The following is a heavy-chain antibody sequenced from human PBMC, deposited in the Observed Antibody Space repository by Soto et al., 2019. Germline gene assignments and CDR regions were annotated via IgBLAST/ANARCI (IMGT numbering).Heavy chain of an antibody. CDR1: GYTFTSYC. J-gene: IGHJ4*02. Sequence: ASVKVSCKASGYTFTSYCISWVRQAPGQGLEWMGWISAYNGNTNYAQKLQGRVTMTTDTSTSTAYMELRSLRSDDTAVYYCARGPDAYYYDSSGYYYESDYWGQGTLVTVS. CDR3: ARGPDAYYYDSSGYYYESDY. CDR2: ISAYNGNT. D-gene: IGHD3-22*01. V-gene: IGHV1-18*01.